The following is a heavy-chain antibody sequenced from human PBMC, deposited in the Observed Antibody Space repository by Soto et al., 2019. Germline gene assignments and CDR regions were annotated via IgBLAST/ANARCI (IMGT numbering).Heavy chain of an antibody. CDR1: GGTFSNDA. J-gene: IGHJ6*02. V-gene: IGHV1-69*13. D-gene: IGHD7-27*01. CDR3: ARDGMGTIVGGMDV. CDR2: IIPICGTT. Sequence: SVKVSCKTSGGTFSNDAISWVRQAPGQGLEWMGGIIPICGTTHYAQKFQDRLKLTADESTGTAYMELSSLRSDDTGVYYCARDGMGTIVGGMDVWGQGATVTVSS.